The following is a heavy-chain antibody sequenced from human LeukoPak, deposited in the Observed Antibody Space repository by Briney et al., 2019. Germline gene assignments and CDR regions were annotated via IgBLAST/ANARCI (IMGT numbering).Heavy chain of an antibody. V-gene: IGHV1-69*05. CDR3: AREGSTTDAFDI. D-gene: IGHD4-11*01. CDR2: IIPIFGTA. CDR1: GGTFSSCA. Sequence: SVKVSCKASGGTFSSCAISWVRQAPGQGLDWMGGIIPIFGTANYAQKFQGRVTITTDESTSTAYMELSSLRSEDTAVYYCAREGSTTDAFDIWGQGTMVTVSS. J-gene: IGHJ3*02.